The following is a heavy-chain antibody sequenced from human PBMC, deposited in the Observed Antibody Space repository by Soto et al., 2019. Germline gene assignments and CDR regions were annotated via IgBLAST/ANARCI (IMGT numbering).Heavy chain of an antibody. CDR1: GFTFDDYA. CDR3: AKDIKVAMIGPVFDY. D-gene: IGHD3-22*01. Sequence: PGGSLRLSCAASGFTFDDYAMHWVRQAPGKGLEWVSGISWNSGSIGYADSVKGRFTISRDNAKNSLYLQMNSLRAEDTALYYCAKDIKVAMIGPVFDYWGQGTLVTVSS. J-gene: IGHJ4*02. CDR2: ISWNSGSI. V-gene: IGHV3-9*01.